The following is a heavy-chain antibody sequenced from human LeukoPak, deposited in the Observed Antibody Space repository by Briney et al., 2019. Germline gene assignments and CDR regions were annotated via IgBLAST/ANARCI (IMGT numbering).Heavy chain of an antibody. CDR3: ARGHLATGSYERGP. CDR1: GYTFTGYY. Sequence: ASVKVSCKASGYTFTGYYMHWVRQAPGQGLEWMGWINPNSGGTNCAQKFQGRVTMTRETSISTAYMELSRLRSDDTAVYYCARGHLATGSYERGPWGQGTLVTVSS. J-gene: IGHJ5*02. CDR2: INPNSGGT. V-gene: IGHV1-2*02. D-gene: IGHD3-10*01.